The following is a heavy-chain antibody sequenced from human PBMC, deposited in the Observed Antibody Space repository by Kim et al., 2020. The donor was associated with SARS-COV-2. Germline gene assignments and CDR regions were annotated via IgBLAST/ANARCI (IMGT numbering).Heavy chain of an antibody. CDR1: GFTFSSYS. Sequence: GGSLRLSCAASGFTFSSYSIHWVRQAPGKGLEWVAVIPYDGSNKYYADSVEGRFTISTDNSKNTLYLQMNSLRAEDTAVYYCARDRGGSYVFDYWGQGTLVTVSS. J-gene: IGHJ4*02. CDR2: IPYDGSNK. CDR3: ARDRGGSYVFDY. D-gene: IGHD1-26*01. V-gene: IGHV3-30*04.